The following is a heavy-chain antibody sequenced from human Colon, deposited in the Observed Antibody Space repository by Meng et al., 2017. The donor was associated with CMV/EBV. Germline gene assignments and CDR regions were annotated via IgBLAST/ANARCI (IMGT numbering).Heavy chain of an antibody. J-gene: IGHJ4*02. CDR3: ARGYGPAAIIDF. CDR1: GFTFSSHA. V-gene: IGHV3-23*01. CDR2: ISASGATT. Sequence: GGSLRLSCAASGFTFSSHAMTWVRQDPEKGLEWVSAISASGATTYYADSVRGRFTISRDNSKNSLSLQMNNLRGEDSAVYYCARGYGPAAIIDFWGQGTLVTVSS. D-gene: IGHD2-2*01.